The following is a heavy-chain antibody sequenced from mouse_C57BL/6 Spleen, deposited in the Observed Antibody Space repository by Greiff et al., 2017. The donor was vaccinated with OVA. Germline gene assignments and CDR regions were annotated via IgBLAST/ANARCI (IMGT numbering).Heavy chain of an antibody. CDR3: ARGLRRRTGLAY. D-gene: IGHD2-2*01. CDR2: IDPSDSYT. V-gene: IGHV1-69*01. J-gene: IGHJ3*01. CDR1: GYTFTSYW. Sequence: QVQLQQPGAELVMPGASVKLSCKASGYTFTSYWMHWVKQRPGQGLEWIGEIDPSDSYTNYNQKFKGQSTLTVDKSSSTAYMQLSSLTSEDSAVYSCARGLRRRTGLAYWGQGTLVTVSA.